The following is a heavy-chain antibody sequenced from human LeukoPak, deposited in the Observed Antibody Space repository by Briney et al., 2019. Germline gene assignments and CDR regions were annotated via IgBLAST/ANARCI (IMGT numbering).Heavy chain of an antibody. J-gene: IGHJ3*02. CDR2: IYYSGST. V-gene: IGHV4-30-4*01. Sequence: SETLSLTCTVSGGSISSGDYYWSWLRQPPGRGLEWIGYIYYSGSTYYNPSLKSRVTISVDTSKTQFSLKLSSVTAADTAVYYCARAEDIVVVPAAGDAFDIWGQGTMVTVSS. CDR3: ARAEDIVVVPAAGDAFDI. D-gene: IGHD2-2*01. CDR1: GGSISSGDYY.